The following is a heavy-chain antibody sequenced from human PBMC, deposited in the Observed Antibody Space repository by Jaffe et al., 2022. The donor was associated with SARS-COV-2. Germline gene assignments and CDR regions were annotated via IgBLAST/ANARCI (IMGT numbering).Heavy chain of an antibody. J-gene: IGHJ6*02. CDR3: ARFPVAGGYYYYGMDV. CDR1: GGSISSGGYY. CDR2: IYYSGST. D-gene: IGHD6-19*01. V-gene: IGHV4-31*03. Sequence: QVQLQESGPGLVKPSQTLSLTCTVSGGSISSGGYYWSWIRQHPGKGLEWIGYIYYSGSTYYNPSLKSRVTISVDTSKNQFSLKLSSVTAADTAVYYCARFPVAGGYYYYGMDVWGQGTTVTVSS.